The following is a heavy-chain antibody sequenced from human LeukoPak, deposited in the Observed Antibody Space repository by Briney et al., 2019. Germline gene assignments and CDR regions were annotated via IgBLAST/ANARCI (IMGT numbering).Heavy chain of an antibody. CDR3: ATVGEEYGDLYFFGN. CDR2: IRFDGSNK. V-gene: IGHV3-30*02. D-gene: IGHD4-17*01. Sequence: GGSLRLSCSSSGFSFRKYAMHWVRQAPGKGLEWVAFIRFDGSNKYYADSVKGRFTISRDNSKKTLYLQMNSLRGEDTAVYYCATVGEEYGDLYFFGNRGQGTLVTVST. CDR1: GFSFRKYA. J-gene: IGHJ4*02.